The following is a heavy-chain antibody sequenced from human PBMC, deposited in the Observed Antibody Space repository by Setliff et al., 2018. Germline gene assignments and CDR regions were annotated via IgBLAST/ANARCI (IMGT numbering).Heavy chain of an antibody. J-gene: IGHJ4*02. V-gene: IGHV4-31*03. CDR3: ARAKDGYDFDYFDY. CDR2: IHHTGTT. Sequence: PSDTLSLTCTVSDGSIRSGDYWGWIRQHPGKGLEWIGYIHHTGTTFYNPSLRSRVTISVDTSKNQFSLKLTSLTAADTAVYYCARAKDGYDFDYFDYWGQGTPVTVS. CDR1: DGSIRSGDY. D-gene: IGHD5-12*01.